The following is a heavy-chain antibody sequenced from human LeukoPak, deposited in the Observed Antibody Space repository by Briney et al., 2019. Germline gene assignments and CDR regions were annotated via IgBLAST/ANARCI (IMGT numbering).Heavy chain of an antibody. CDR3: ARWKYSNYIYYFDY. Sequence: GGSLRLSCAASGFTFSSYAMSWVRQAPGKGLEWVSGISGSGGSTYYADSVKGRFTIPRDNSKNTLYLQMNSLRAEDTAVYYCARWKYSNYIYYFDYWGQGTLVTVSS. V-gene: IGHV3-23*01. CDR1: GFTFSSYA. J-gene: IGHJ4*02. D-gene: IGHD4-11*01. CDR2: ISGSGGST.